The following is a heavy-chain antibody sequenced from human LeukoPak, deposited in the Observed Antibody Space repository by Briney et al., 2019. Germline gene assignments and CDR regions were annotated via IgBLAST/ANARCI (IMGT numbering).Heavy chain of an antibody. CDR3: ARTSIVGATGSFDY. D-gene: IGHD1-26*01. Sequence: GGSLRLSCAASGFTFSSYATHWVRQAPGKGLEWVAVISYDGSNKYYADSVKGRFTISRDNSKNTLYLQMNSLRAEDTAVYYCARTSIVGATGSFDYWGQGTLVTVSS. CDR1: GFTFSSYA. V-gene: IGHV3-30-3*01. CDR2: ISYDGSNK. J-gene: IGHJ4*02.